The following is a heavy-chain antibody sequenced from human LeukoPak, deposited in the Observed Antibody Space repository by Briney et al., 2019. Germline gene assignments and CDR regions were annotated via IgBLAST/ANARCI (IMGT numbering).Heavy chain of an antibody. Sequence: GGSLRLSCAASGFTVSSNYMSWVRQAPGKGLEWVSVIYSGGTTYYADSVRGRFIISRDNSKNTLYLQMNSLRAEDTAVYYCARAPSSGYQYYFDYWGQGTLVTVSS. J-gene: IGHJ4*02. D-gene: IGHD3-22*01. CDR3: ARAPSSGYQYYFDY. CDR1: GFTVSSNY. CDR2: IYSGGTT. V-gene: IGHV3-53*01.